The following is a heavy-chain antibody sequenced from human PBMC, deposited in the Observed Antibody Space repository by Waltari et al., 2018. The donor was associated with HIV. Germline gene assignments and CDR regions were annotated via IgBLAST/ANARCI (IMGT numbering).Heavy chain of an antibody. V-gene: IGHV3-33*01. D-gene: IGHD1-26*01. CDR3: ARQVGAALFDY. J-gene: IGHJ4*02. CDR1: GFPLRAYG. CDR2: IWHDGSKT. Sequence: QVQLVESGGGVVQPGGSLRLSCAASGFPLRAYGMPWVRQAPGKGLEWVALIWHDGSKTYYADSLKGRFTISRDNSKNTLYLQMNSLRGEDTAVYYCARQVGAALFDYWGQGALVTVSS.